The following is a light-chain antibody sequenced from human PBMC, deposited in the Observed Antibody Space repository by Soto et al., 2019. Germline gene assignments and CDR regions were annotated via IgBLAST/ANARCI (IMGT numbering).Light chain of an antibody. CDR2: GAS. CDR3: QQYNNWPPYT. V-gene: IGKV3-15*01. Sequence: EMVMTQSPATLSVSPGERVTLSCRASQSVSSNLAWYQQKPGQAPRLLIYGASTRATGIPARFSGSGSGTEFTLIISSLQSEDFAVYYCQQYNNWPPYTFGQGTKLEIK. CDR1: QSVSSN. J-gene: IGKJ2*01.